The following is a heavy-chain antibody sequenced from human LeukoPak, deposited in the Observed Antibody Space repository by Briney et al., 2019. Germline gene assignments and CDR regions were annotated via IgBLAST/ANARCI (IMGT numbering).Heavy chain of an antibody. CDR3: ARLYYYDSSGYYNNWFDP. Sequence: GWVRQPPGKALEWMGIIYPGDSDTRYSPSFQGQVTISADKSISTAYLQWSSLKASDTAMYYCARLYYYDSSGYYNNWFDPWGQGTLVTVSS. D-gene: IGHD3-22*01. CDR2: IYPGDSDT. J-gene: IGHJ5*02. V-gene: IGHV5-51*01.